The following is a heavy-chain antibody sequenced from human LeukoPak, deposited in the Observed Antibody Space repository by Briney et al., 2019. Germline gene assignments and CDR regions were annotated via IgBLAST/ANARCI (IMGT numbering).Heavy chain of an antibody. CDR3: ARETPTLGYCSSTSCYYSGMDV. CDR1: GFTFSSYW. CDR2: SNSDGSST. J-gene: IGHJ6*02. V-gene: IGHV3-74*01. D-gene: IGHD2-2*01. Sequence: GGSLRLSCAASGFTFSSYWMHWVRQAPGKGLVLVSLSNSDGSSTSYADSVKGRFTISRDNAKSTLYLQMNSLRAEDTAVYYCARETPTLGYCSSTSCYYSGMDVWGQGTTVTVSS.